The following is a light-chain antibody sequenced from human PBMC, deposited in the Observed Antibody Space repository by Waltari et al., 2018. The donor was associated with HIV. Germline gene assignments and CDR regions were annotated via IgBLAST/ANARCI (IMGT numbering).Light chain of an antibody. J-gene: IGKJ1*01. Sequence: EIELTQSPGPLSLSPGERATLACRASKSLNSTYLAWYQQQPGQTPRLLVYGASSRAIGIPDRFSGSGSGTDFTLTNSRLEPGDFAVYYCHQYGSSPRTFGQGTKVDIK. V-gene: IGKV3-20*01. CDR2: GAS. CDR1: KSLNSTY. CDR3: HQYGSSPRT.